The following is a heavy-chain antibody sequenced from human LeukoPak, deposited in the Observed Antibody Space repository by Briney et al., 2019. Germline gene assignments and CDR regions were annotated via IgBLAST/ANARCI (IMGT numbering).Heavy chain of an antibody. V-gene: IGHV1-8*01. D-gene: IGHD2-2*01. CDR3: ASAGGYCGRISGPYYFDY. CDR2: MNPNSGNT. J-gene: IGHJ4*02. Sequence: ASVKLSCKASGYTFTSYDINWVRQATGQGLEWMGWMNPNSGNTGYAQTFQGRVTMTRNSSISTDYMELRSLRSEDTAVYSCASAGGYCGRISGPYYFDYWGQGPLVAVSS. CDR1: GYTFTSYD.